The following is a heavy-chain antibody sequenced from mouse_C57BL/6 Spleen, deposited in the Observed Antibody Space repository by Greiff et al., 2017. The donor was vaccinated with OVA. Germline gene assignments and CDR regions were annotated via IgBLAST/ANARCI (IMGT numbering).Heavy chain of an antibody. V-gene: IGHV1-54*01. CDR2: INPGSGGT. J-gene: IGHJ2*01. Sequence: QVQLQQSGAELVRPGTSVKVSCKASGYAFTNYLIEWVKQRPGQGLEWIGVINPGSGGTNYNEKFKGKATLTADKSSSTAYMQLSSLTSEDSAVYFCAREGAGVDYWGQGTTLTVSS. CDR3: AREGAGVDY. CDR1: GYAFTNYL.